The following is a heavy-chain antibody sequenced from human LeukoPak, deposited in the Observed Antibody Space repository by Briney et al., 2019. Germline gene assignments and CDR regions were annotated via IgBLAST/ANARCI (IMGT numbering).Heavy chain of an antibody. J-gene: IGHJ4*02. CDR1: VFPFSRYS. Sequence: GGSLRLSCTTSVFPFSRYSMNWVRQAPGKGLEWVSGISDSGSSTYFAASVKGRFTISRDNSRNTLFLQMNSLRADDTAVYYCAKAVTPDYFDGNGYYSGGHFDYWGQGTLVTVSS. CDR2: ISDSGSST. CDR3: AKAVTPDYFDGNGYYSGGHFDY. D-gene: IGHD3-22*01. V-gene: IGHV3-23*01.